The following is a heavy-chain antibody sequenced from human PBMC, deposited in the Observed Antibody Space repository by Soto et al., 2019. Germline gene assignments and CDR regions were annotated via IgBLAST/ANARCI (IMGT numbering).Heavy chain of an antibody. CDR1: GYTFTGYH. J-gene: IGHJ4*02. D-gene: IGHD2-21*02. Sequence: QVELVQSGAEVKKPGASVKVSCKASGYTFTGYHMHWVRQAPGQGLEWMGWINPNSGVTIYAQKFQGRVIMTRETPITTAYMELSRLTPDDTAVYYCARRLGLLVTPIPGYWGQGILVTVSS. V-gene: IGHV1-2*02. CDR3: ARRLGLLVTPIPGY. CDR2: INPNSGVT.